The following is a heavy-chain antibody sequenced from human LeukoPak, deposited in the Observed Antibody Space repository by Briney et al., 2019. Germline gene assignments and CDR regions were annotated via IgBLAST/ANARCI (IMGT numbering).Heavy chain of an antibody. J-gene: IGHJ6*03. D-gene: IGHD3-3*01. Sequence: SETLSLTCTVSGGSISSYYWSWIRQPPGKGLEWIGYIYYSGSTNYNHSLKSRVTISVDTSKNQFSLKLSSVTAADTAVYYCARDFWSGYGDYYYYMDVWGKGTTVTVSS. CDR2: IYYSGST. CDR1: GGSISSYY. CDR3: ARDFWSGYGDYYYYMDV. V-gene: IGHV4-59*01.